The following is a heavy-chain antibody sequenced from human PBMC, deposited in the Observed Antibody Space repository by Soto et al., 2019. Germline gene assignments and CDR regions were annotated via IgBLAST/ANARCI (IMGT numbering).Heavy chain of an antibody. CDR2: IIPIFGTA. Sequence: QVQLVQSGAEVKKPGSSVKVSCKASGGTFSSYAISWVRQAPGQGLEWMGGIIPIFGTANYAQKFQGRVTITADESRSTAYMELSSLRSEDTAVYYCAREVRYYDILTGRRGFDYWGQGTLVTVSS. CDR1: GGTFSSYA. CDR3: AREVRYYDILTGRRGFDY. J-gene: IGHJ4*02. V-gene: IGHV1-69*01. D-gene: IGHD3-9*01.